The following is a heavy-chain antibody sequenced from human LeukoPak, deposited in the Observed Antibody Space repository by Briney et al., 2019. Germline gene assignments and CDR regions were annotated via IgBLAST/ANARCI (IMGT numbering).Heavy chain of an antibody. V-gene: IGHV4-59*01. CDR3: ARDRYIAGMGV. J-gene: IGHJ6*04. CDR1: GGSISSYY. CDR2: IYYSGST. Sequence: SETLSLTCTVSGGSISSYYWSWIRQPPGKGLEWIGYIYYSGSTNYNPSLKSRVTISVDTSKNQFSLKLSSVTAADTAVYYCARDRYIAGMGVWGKGTTVTVSS. D-gene: IGHD1-14*01.